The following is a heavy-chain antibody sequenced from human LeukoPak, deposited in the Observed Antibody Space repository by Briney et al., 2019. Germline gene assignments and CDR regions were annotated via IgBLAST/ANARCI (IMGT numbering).Heavy chain of an antibody. Sequence: PSETLSLTCAVYGGSFSGYYWSWIRQPPGKGLEWIGEINHSGSTNYNPSLKSRVTISVDTSKNQFSLKLSSVTAADTAVYYCARGCSIYGDYYVDYWGQGTLVTVSS. D-gene: IGHD4-17*01. CDR3: ARGCSIYGDYYVDY. V-gene: IGHV4-34*01. CDR2: INHSGST. J-gene: IGHJ4*02. CDR1: GGSFSGYY.